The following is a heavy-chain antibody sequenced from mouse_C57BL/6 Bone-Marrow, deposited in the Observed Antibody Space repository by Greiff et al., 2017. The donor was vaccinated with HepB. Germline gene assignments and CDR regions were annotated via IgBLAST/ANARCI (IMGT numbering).Heavy chain of an antibody. CDR1: GFTFSDYG. CDR2: ISNLACSI. CDR3: ARNGYSIFFDY. Sequence: EVQLVESGGGLVQPGGSLKLSCAASGFTFSDYGMAWVRQAPRKGPEWVAFISNLACSIYYADTVTGRFTISRENAKNTLYLEMSSLRSEDTAMYYCARNGYSIFFDYWGQGTTLTVSS. V-gene: IGHV5-15*01. D-gene: IGHD2-5*01. J-gene: IGHJ2*01.